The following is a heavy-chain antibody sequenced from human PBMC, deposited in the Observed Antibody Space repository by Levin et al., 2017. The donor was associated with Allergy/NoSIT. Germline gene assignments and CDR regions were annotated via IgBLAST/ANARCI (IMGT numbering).Heavy chain of an antibody. Sequence: ASVKVSCKVSGYTLTELSMHWVRQAPGKGLEWMGGFDPEDGETIYAQKFQGRVTMTEDTSTDTAYMELSSLRSEDTAVYYCATGWIWFDSFAGIRPLDYWGQGTLVTVSS. J-gene: IGHJ4*02. CDR1: GYTLTELS. CDR3: ATGWIWFDSFAGIRPLDY. D-gene: IGHD3-10*01. CDR2: FDPEDGET. V-gene: IGHV1-24*01.